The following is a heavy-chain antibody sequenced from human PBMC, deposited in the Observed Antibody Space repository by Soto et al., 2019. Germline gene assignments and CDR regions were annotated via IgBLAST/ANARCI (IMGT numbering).Heavy chain of an antibody. CDR1: GFTFRSYV. CDR3: ARWGTTGGLDV. CDR2: TSYDGSNK. Sequence: QVHLVESGGGVVQPGTSLRLSCVGSGFTFRSYVIHWVRQAPGKGLEWVALTSYDGSNKYYDDSVKGRFTISRDNSRNTVDLQMDSLSLQDTALYYCARWGTTGGLDVWGQGTLVSVSS. D-gene: IGHD3-16*01. V-gene: IGHV3-30*19. J-gene: IGHJ4*02.